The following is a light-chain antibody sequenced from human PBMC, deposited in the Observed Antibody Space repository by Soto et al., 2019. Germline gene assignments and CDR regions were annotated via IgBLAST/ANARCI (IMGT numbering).Light chain of an antibody. V-gene: IGKV1-33*01. CDR1: QNIKQF. CDR3: LQYDNLPYA. CDR2: DAS. J-gene: IGKJ2*01. Sequence: DIQMTQSPSSLSASVGDRVTITCQASQNIKQFLSWYQVKPGKAPELLIYDASKMKTGVPPRFSGSGFGTDVILTITNLQPEDVATYDCLQYDNLPYAFGQGTKLEIK.